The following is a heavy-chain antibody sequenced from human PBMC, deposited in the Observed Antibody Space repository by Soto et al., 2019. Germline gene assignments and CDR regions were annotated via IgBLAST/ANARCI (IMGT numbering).Heavy chain of an antibody. CDR3: AKRGVDTFGLSY. Sequence: GGSLRLSCAVSGFTFSSFWMDWVRQAPGEGLVWVSRINTDGSSTSYADSVKGRFTISRDNAKNTLYLQMNSLRVEDTAMYYCAKRGVDTFGLSYWGQGTLVTVSS. V-gene: IGHV3-74*01. CDR1: GFTFSSFW. J-gene: IGHJ4*02. CDR2: INTDGSST. D-gene: IGHD3-10*01.